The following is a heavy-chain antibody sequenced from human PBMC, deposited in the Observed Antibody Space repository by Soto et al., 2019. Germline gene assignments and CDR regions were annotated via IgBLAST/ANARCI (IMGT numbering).Heavy chain of an antibody. CDR1: GFTFSSYV. CDR2: ISRDGIKT. Sequence: QVQLVESGGGVVQPGRSLTLSCAASGFTFSSYVIHWVRQTPDKWLEWVAFISRDGIKTYYADSVKGRFTISRDNSKNTLYLEMNSLRAEDTAVYYCARDDEGGSDCDLGYWGQGTLVTVSS. D-gene: IGHD3-10*01. J-gene: IGHJ4*02. V-gene: IGHV3-30-3*01. CDR3: ARDDEGGSDCDLGY.